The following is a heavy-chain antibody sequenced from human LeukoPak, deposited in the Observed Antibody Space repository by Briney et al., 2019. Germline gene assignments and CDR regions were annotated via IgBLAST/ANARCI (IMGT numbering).Heavy chain of an antibody. D-gene: IGHD3-22*01. Sequence: ASVKVSCKASGYIFTSYSMHWVRRAPGQGLEWMGIINPSGGTTNYAQKFQGRVTMTRDTSTSTVYMDLSSLRSEDTAAYYCARDLSHRYYHRTGYAFDYWGQGTLVTVSS. J-gene: IGHJ4*02. CDR1: GYIFTSYS. CDR3: ARDLSHRYYHRTGYAFDY. CDR2: INPSGGTT. V-gene: IGHV1-46*01.